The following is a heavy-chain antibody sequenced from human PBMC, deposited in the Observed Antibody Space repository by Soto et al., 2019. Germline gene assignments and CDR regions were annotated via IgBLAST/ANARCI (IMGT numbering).Heavy chain of an antibody. CDR1: GFTFDDYA. J-gene: IGHJ5*02. Sequence: EVQLVESGGGLVQPGRSLRLSCAASGFTFDDYAMHWVRQAPGKGLEWVSGINWNSSSIDYADSVKGRFTSSRDNAKNSLYLQMNSLRAEDTALYYCAKAHYGSGSYFKGFDPWGQGTLVTVSS. D-gene: IGHD3-10*01. CDR3: AKAHYGSGSYFKGFDP. CDR2: INWNSSSI. V-gene: IGHV3-9*01.